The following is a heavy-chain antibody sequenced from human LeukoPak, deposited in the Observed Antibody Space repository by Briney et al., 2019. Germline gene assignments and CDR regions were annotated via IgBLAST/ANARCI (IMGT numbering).Heavy chain of an antibody. Sequence: GGSLRLSCAASGFTFSDYYMGWIRQAPGKGPEWVSYISSSSSYTNYADSVKGRFTISRDNAKNSLYLQMNSLRAEDTAVYYCARDLNPGPLVYWGQGTLVTVSS. CDR2: ISSSSSYT. J-gene: IGHJ4*02. V-gene: IGHV3-11*05. CDR1: GFTFSDYY. CDR3: ARDLNPGPLVY.